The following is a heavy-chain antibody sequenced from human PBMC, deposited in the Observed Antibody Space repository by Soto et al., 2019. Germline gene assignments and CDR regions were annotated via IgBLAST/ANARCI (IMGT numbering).Heavy chain of an antibody. D-gene: IGHD5-18*01. Sequence: SETLSLTCTVSGGSISSGDHYWSWIRQPPGKGLEWIGYIYYSGTTYYNPSLKSRVTISVDTSENQFSLKVNSVTAADTAVYFCARALIQLWPHYYYGMDVWGQGTTVTVSS. CDR3: ARALIQLWPHYYYGMDV. CDR1: GGSISSGDHY. J-gene: IGHJ6*02. CDR2: IYYSGTT. V-gene: IGHV4-30-4*01.